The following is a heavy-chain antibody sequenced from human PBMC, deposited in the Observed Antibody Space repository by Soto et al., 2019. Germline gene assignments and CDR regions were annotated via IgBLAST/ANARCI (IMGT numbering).Heavy chain of an antibody. CDR1: GGTFGSYA. CDR2: IIPIPGTA. J-gene: IGHJ6*02. Sequence: QVQLVQSGAEVKKPGSSVKVSCTASGGTFGSYAISWVRQAPGQGLEWMGGIIPIPGTANYAQKCQGRVTIAADESTSTAYMELSSLRSEDTAVYYCARSQGSSTSLEIYYYYYYGMAVWGQGTTVTVSS. V-gene: IGHV1-69*01. D-gene: IGHD2-2*01. CDR3: ARSQGSSTSLEIYYYYYYGMAV.